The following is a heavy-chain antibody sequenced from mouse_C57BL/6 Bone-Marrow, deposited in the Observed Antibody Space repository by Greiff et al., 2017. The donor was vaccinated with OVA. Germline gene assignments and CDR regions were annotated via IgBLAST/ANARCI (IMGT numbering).Heavy chain of an antibody. V-gene: IGHV3-5*01. CDR1: GISITTGNYR. CDR2: IYYSGTI. D-gene: IGHD2-4*01. J-gene: IGHJ2*01. CDR3: ARERGIYYDYFYYFDY. Sequence: VQLQQSGPGLVKPSQTVFLTCTVTGISITTGNYRWSWIRQFPGNKLEWIGYIYYSGTITYNPSLTSRTTITRDTPKNQFFLEMNSVTAEDTATYYCARERGIYYDYFYYFDYWGQGTTLTVSS.